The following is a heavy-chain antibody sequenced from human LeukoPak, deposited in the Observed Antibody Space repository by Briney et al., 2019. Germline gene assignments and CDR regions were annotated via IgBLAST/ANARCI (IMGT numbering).Heavy chain of an antibody. CDR2: INHSGST. J-gene: IGHJ6*01. D-gene: IGHD1-7*01. V-gene: IGHV4-34*01. Sequence: SETLSLTCAVYGGSFSGYYWHWIRQPPGKGLEWIGEINHSGSTTYNPSLKSRVTISVDTSKNKFSLKLSSVSAADTAVYYCARGLNSHGMDVWGQGTTVSVSS. CDR1: GGSFSGYY. CDR3: ARGLNSHGMDV.